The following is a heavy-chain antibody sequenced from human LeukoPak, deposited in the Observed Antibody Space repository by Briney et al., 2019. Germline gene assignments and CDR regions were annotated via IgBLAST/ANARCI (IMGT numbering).Heavy chain of an antibody. D-gene: IGHD3-10*01. V-gene: IGHV3-66*01. CDR1: GFTVSSNY. CDR2: IYSGGST. J-gene: IGHJ5*02. Sequence: GGSLRLSCAASGFTVSSNYMSWVRQAPGKGLEWVSVIYSGGSTYYAASVKGRFTISRDNSKNTLYLQMNSLRAEDTAVYYCAASITMVRGVISWFDPWGQGTLVTVSS. CDR3: AASITMVRGVISWFDP.